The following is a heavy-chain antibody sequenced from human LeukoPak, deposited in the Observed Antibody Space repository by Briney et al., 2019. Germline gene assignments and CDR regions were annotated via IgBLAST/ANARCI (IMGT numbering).Heavy chain of an antibody. CDR3: ARVFYDDFWRPHNYMDV. CDR2: ISGSGGST. CDR1: GFTFSSYA. D-gene: IGHD3-3*01. J-gene: IGHJ6*03. V-gene: IGHV3-23*01. Sequence: PGGSLRLSCAASGFTFSSYAMSWVRQAPGKGLEWVSAISGSGGSTYFADSVKGRFTISRDNSKNTLYLQMNSLRAEDTAVYYCARVFYDDFWRPHNYMDVWGKGTTVTVSS.